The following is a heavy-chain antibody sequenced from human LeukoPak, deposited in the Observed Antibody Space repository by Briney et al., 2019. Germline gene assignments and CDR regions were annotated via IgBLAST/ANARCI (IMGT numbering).Heavy chain of an antibody. D-gene: IGHD4-17*01. CDR3: AREDTNDYGDYGVDY. Sequence: VASVKVSCKASGGTFSSYTISWVRQAPGQGLEWMGRIIPILGMANYAQKFQGRVTITADKSTSTAYMELSSLRSEDTAVYYCAREDTNDYGDYGVDYWGQGTLVTVSS. V-gene: IGHV1-69*04. J-gene: IGHJ4*02. CDR1: GGTFSSYT. CDR2: IIPILGMA.